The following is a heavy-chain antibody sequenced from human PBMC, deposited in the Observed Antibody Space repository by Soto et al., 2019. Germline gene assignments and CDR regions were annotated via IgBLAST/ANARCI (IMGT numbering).Heavy chain of an antibody. CDR1: GFTFSTYW. CDR3: AAGGSGYYAN. V-gene: IGHV3-74*01. J-gene: IGHJ4*02. D-gene: IGHD3-22*01. CDR2: IKTDGTYA. Sequence: EVQLVESGGDLVQPGGSLRLSCAASGFTFSTYWMHWVRQAPGKGLLLVSRIKTDGTYATYADSVKGRFTISRDNAKNTLYRQMNSLRVEDAAVYYCAAGGSGYYANWGQGTLVTVSS.